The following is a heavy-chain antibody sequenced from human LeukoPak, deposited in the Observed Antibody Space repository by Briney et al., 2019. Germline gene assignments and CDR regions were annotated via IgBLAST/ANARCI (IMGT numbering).Heavy chain of an antibody. V-gene: IGHV1-18*01. CDR2: ISAYNGKT. Sequence: ASVKVSCKASGYTFTNYGISWVRRAPGQGLEWMGWISAYNGKTIYTGKHRGRVTMTTDPSTNTAYMELRSLTSDDTAVYYCARDPGDDRGWFDPWGQGTLVTVSS. J-gene: IGHJ5*02. CDR3: ARDPGDDRGWFDP. CDR1: GYTFTNYG. D-gene: IGHD3-16*01.